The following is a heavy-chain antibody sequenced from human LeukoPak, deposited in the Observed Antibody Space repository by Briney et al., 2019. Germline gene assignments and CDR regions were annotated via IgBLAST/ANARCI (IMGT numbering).Heavy chain of an antibody. D-gene: IGHD6-13*01. V-gene: IGHV3-33*01. CDR3: ARDRAAGTKGVFWFDP. J-gene: IGHJ5*02. Sequence: GRSLRLSCTASGFTFSSYGMHWVRQAPGKGLEWVAVIWYDGSNKYYADSVKGRFTISRDNSKNTLYLQMNSLRAEDTAVYYCARDRAAGTKGVFWFDPWGQGTLVTVSS. CDR1: GFTFSSYG. CDR2: IWYDGSNK.